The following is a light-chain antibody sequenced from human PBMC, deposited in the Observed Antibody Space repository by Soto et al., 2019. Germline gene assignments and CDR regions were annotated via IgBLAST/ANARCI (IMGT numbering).Light chain of an antibody. CDR2: NAS. V-gene: IGKV3-11*01. CDR3: QQRGDWPPIT. CDR1: QSVSTF. Sequence: EILFNQSPAPPSLSPGGRGIPSCRGSQSVSTFLAWFQQKPGQPPRLLIYNASNRTTGIPARFSGSGSGTDFTLTISSLEPEDFAVYYCQQRGDWPPITFGQGTRLEIK. J-gene: IGKJ5*01.